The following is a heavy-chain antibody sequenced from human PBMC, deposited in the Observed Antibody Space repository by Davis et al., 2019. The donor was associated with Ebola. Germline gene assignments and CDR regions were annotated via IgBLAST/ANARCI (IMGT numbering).Heavy chain of an antibody. CDR1: GGSMSSYY. CDR3: ARGGPTPLLIVVVTPFDY. V-gene: IGHV4-34*01. J-gene: IGHJ4*02. CDR2: INHSGST. Sequence: SETLSLTCTVSGGSMSSYYWSWIRQPPGKGLEWIGEINHSGSTNYNPSLKSRVTISVDTSKNQFSLKLSSVTAADTAVYYCARGGPTPLLIVVVTPFDYWGQGALVTVSS. D-gene: IGHD3-22*01.